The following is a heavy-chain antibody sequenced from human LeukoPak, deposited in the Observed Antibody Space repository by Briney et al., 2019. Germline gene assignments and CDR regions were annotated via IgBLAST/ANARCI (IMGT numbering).Heavy chain of an antibody. CDR2: MYYSGST. CDR3: ARHVGQQLFYYYYGLDV. CDR1: GGSISSSSYY. D-gene: IGHD6-13*01. V-gene: IGHV4-39*01. Sequence: PSETLSLTCTVSGGSISSSSYYWGWIRQPPGKGLEWIGSMYYSGSTYYNPSLKSRVTISVDTSENQFSLKLSSVTVADTAVYYCARHVGQQLFYYYYGLDVWGQGATVTVSS. J-gene: IGHJ6*02.